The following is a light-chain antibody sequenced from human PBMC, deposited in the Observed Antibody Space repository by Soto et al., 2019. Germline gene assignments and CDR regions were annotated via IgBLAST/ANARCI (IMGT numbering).Light chain of an antibody. V-gene: IGLV2-14*01. CDR2: EVT. CDR1: SSDIGAYNY. J-gene: IGLJ1*01. Sequence: QSALTQPASVSGSPGQSITISCTGTSSDIGAYNYVSWYQQHPGKAPKLMIYEVTNRPSGISNRFSGSRSGNTASLSISGLPAEDEADYYCSSYSSASAFDFGTGTKLTVL. CDR3: SSYSSASAFD.